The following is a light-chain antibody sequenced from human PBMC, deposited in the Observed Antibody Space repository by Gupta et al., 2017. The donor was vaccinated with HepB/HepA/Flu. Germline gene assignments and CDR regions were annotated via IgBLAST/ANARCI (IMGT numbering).Light chain of an antibody. Sequence: QAGLTQSPSVSKGLRQTATLTCTGNNNNIGIEGATWLQQPHAHPPKLLYYRNDNRHSGIAESFSASTSGSTTVMTRTDLQSEDEADYYCSAWDTSISVWLFGGGTKLTVL. CDR2: RND. CDR3: SAWDTSISVWL. CDR1: NNNIGIEG. J-gene: IGLJ3*02. V-gene: IGLV10-54*04.